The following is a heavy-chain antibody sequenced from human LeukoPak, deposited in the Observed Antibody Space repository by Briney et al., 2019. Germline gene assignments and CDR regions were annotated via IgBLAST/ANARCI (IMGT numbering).Heavy chain of an antibody. Sequence: SETLSLTCAVYGGSFSGYYWSWIRQPPGKGLEWIGKINHSGSTNYKPSLKSRVTISVDTSKNQFSLKLSSVTAADTAVYYCARAGNGYSSSWYVSHFDYWGQGTPGHRLL. CDR1: GGSFSGYY. CDR3: ARAGNGYSSSWYVSHFDY. D-gene: IGHD6-13*01. J-gene: IGHJ4*02. CDR2: INHSGST. V-gene: IGHV4-34*01.